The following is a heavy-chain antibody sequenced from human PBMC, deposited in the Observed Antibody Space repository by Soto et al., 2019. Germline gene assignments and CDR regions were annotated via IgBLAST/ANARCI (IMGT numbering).Heavy chain of an antibody. V-gene: IGHV6-1*01. D-gene: IGHD6-6*01. Sequence: SQTLSLTCVISGDSVSSNNAAWHLIRQSPSRGLEWLGRTYYRSKWYNDNAMSVKGRITINPDTSKDHFSLQLNSVTPEDTAVYYCARAHLIASRLMWYLDLWGRGTLVTVSS. CDR1: GDSVSSNNAA. CDR2: TYYRSKWYN. CDR3: ARAHLIASRLMWYLDL. J-gene: IGHJ2*01.